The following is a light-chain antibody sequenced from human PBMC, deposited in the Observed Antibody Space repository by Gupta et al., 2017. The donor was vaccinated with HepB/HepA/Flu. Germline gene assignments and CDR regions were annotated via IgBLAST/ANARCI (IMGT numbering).Light chain of an antibody. V-gene: IGLV3-1*01. J-gene: IGLJ3*02. CDR2: QDS. Sequence: SYEVTQPPSVSVSPGQTASIPCSGEKLGERYVCWYQQRQGQSPVVLIYQDSKRPSGIPERFSGSNSGNTATLTISGTQATDEADYYGQAWDSRSRVFGGGTKLTVL. CDR1: KLGERY. CDR3: QAWDSRSRV.